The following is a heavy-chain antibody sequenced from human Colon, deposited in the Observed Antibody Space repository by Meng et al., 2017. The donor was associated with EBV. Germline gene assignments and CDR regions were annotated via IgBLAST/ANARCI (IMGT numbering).Heavy chain of an antibody. CDR1: GYTFTTNA. V-gene: IGHV7-4-1*02. CDR2: INTNTGNP. Sequence: QVQRVQSVLELKKTRALVKVSCRAAGYTFTTNAMNWVRQAPGQGLEWMGWINTNTGNPTYAQGFTGRFVFSLDTSVSTAYLQISSLKAEDTAVYYCARDKIAVAGITGDYWGQGTLVTVSS. D-gene: IGHD6-19*01. J-gene: IGHJ4*02. CDR3: ARDKIAVAGITGDY.